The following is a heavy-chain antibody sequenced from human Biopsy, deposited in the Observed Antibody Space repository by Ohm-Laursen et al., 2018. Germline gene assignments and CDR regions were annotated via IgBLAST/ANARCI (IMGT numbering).Heavy chain of an antibody. V-gene: IGHV4-34*01. CDR1: GESFNGYY. CDR2: INHSGRT. D-gene: IGHD3-16*01. Sequence: TLSLTCPVYGESFNGYYWSWIRQTPGKGLEWIGEINHSGRTNYNPSLKSRVTISVDTSKNQFSLKLNSVTAADTAVYFCARDSRGGHLNTTLITGKNLDSWGQGILVTVSS. CDR3: ARDSRGGHLNTTLITGKNLDS. J-gene: IGHJ4*02.